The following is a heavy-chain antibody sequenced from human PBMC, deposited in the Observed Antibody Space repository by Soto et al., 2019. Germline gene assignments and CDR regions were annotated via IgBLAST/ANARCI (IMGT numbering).Heavy chain of an antibody. CDR1: GGSFSGYY. CDR3: ASGLFTMVRGVIIKRGWFDP. J-gene: IGHJ5*02. D-gene: IGHD3-10*01. V-gene: IGHV4-34*01. Sequence: QVQLQQWGAGLLKPSETLSLTCAVYGGSFSGYYWSWIRQPPGKGLEWIGEINHSGSTNYNPSLKSRVTISVDTSKNQFSLKLTSVTAAATAVYYCASGLFTMVRGVIIKRGWFDPWGQGTLVTVSS. CDR2: INHSGST.